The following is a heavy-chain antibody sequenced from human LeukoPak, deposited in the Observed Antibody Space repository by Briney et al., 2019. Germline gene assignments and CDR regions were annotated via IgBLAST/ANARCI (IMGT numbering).Heavy chain of an antibody. J-gene: IGHJ3*02. CDR3: AGDGGSYVMNAFDI. V-gene: IGHV3-23*01. CDR2: ISGSGGST. CDR1: GFTFSSYA. D-gene: IGHD1-26*01. Sequence: LSGGSLRLSCAASGFTFSSYAMSWVRQAPGKGLEWVSAISGSGGSTYYADSVKGRFTISRDNSKNTLYLQMNSLRAEDTAVYYCAGDGGSYVMNAFDIWGQGTMVTVSS.